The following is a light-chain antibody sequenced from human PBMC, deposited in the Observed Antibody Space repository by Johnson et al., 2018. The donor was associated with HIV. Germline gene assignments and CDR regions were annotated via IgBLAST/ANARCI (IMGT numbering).Light chain of an antibody. CDR3: GTWDSSLRAGDV. V-gene: IGLV1-51*02. CDR2: ENN. J-gene: IGLJ1*01. CDR1: SSNIGNNY. Sequence: QSVLTQPPSVSAAPGQKVTISCSGSSSNIGNNYVSWYQQLPGTAPKLLIYENNKRPSGIPDRFSGSTSGPSATLGITGLQTGDEADYYCGTWDSSLRAGDVFGTGTKVTVL.